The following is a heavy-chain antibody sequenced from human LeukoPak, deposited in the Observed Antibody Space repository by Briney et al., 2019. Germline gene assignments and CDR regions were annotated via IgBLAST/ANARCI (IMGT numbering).Heavy chain of an antibody. CDR3: ATETASMVRGVRSARIDY. Sequence: SETLSLTCAVYGGSFSGYYWSWIRQPPGKGLEWIGEINHSGSTNYNPSLKSRVTISVDTSKNQFSLKLSSVTAADTAVYYCATETASMVRGVRSARIDYWGQGTLVTVSS. D-gene: IGHD3-10*01. J-gene: IGHJ4*02. CDR2: INHSGST. CDR1: GGSFSGYY. V-gene: IGHV4-34*01.